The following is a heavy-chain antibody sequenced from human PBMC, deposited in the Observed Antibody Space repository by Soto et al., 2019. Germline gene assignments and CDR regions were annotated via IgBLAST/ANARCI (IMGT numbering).Heavy chain of an antibody. CDR1: GGSISSSSYY. Sequence: SETLSLTCTVSGGSISSSSYYWGWIRQPPGKGLEWIGSIYYSGSTYYNPSLKSRVSISVDKSKNQFSMKLSSVTAADTAVYYCARLVRGVIPKMAFDYWGQGTLVTVSS. CDR3: ARLVRGVIPKMAFDY. CDR2: IYYSGST. D-gene: IGHD3-10*01. V-gene: IGHV4-39*01. J-gene: IGHJ4*02.